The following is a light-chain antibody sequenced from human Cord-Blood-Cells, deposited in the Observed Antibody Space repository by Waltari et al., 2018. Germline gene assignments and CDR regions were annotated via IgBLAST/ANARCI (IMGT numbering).Light chain of an antibody. CDR3: SSYTSSSTYV. V-gene: IGLV2-14*01. Sequence: QSALTQPASVSGSPGQSITISCTGPSSDVGGYNYVSWYQQHPGKAPKLMIYEVSNRPSGVSNRFSGSKSGNTASLTISGLQAVDEADYYCSSYTSSSTYVFGTGTKVTVL. J-gene: IGLJ1*01. CDR2: EVS. CDR1: SSDVGGYNY.